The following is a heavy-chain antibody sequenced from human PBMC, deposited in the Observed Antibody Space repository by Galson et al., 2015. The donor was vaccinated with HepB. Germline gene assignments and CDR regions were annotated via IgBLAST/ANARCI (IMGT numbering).Heavy chain of an antibody. CDR1: EFTFSNYS. Sequence: SLRLSCAASEFTFSNYSMNWVRQAPGKGLEWVSYISSSGSTIYYADSVKGRFTISRDNAKNSLYLQMNSLRAEDTAEYYCARDDYGDHFDYWGQGTLVTVSS. V-gene: IGHV3-48*04. CDR3: ARDDYGDHFDY. J-gene: IGHJ4*02. CDR2: ISSSGSTI. D-gene: IGHD4-17*01.